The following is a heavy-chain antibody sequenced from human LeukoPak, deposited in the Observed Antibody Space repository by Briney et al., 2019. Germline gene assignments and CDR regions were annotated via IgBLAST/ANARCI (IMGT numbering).Heavy chain of an antibody. Sequence: GGSLRLSCAASGFTFSSYAMSWVRQAPGKGLEWVSAISGSGGSTYYADSVKGRFTISRDNSKNTRYLQMNSLRAEDTAVYYCATYSAAAGKTLDYWGQGTLVTVSS. CDR1: GFTFSSYA. CDR3: ATYSAAAGKTLDY. D-gene: IGHD6-13*01. J-gene: IGHJ4*02. V-gene: IGHV3-23*01. CDR2: ISGSGGST.